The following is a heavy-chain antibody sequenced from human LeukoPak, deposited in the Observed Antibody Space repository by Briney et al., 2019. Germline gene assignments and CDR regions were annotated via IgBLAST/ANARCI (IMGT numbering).Heavy chain of an antibody. CDR3: AKDRTEDYGDYYFDY. CDR1: GFTFSSYA. D-gene: IGHD4-17*01. J-gene: IGHJ4*02. Sequence: GGSLRLSCAASGFTFSSYAMSWVRQAPGKGLEWVSAISGSGGRTYYADSVKGRFTISRDKSKNTLYLQMNSLRAEDTAVYYCAKDRTEDYGDYYFDYWGQGTLVTVSS. V-gene: IGHV3-23*01. CDR2: ISGSGGRT.